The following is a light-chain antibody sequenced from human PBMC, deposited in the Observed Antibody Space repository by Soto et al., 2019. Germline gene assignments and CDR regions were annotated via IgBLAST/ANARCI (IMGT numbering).Light chain of an antibody. CDR2: GAS. CDR3: QQYNNWPPPIT. J-gene: IGKJ5*01. Sequence: EIVMTQSPATLSVSPGERATLSCRASQSVSGTLAWYQQKPGQPPRLLIYGASTRATGIPARFSGSGSGTEFTLTISSLQSEDFAVYYCQQYNNWPPPITFGQGTRLEIK. CDR1: QSVSGT. V-gene: IGKV3-15*01.